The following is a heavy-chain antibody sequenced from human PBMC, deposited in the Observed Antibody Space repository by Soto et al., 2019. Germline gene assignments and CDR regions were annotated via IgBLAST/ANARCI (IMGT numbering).Heavy chain of an antibody. CDR1: GFTFSDYY. Sequence: PWGSLRLSCAASGFTFSDYYMSWIRQAPGKGLEWVSYISSSSSYTNYADSVKGRFTISRDNAKNSLYLQMNSLRAEDTAVYYCARIRSDSSGLDYWGQGTLVTVSS. V-gene: IGHV3-11*06. CDR2: ISSSSSYT. CDR3: ARIRSDSSGLDY. D-gene: IGHD3-22*01. J-gene: IGHJ4*02.